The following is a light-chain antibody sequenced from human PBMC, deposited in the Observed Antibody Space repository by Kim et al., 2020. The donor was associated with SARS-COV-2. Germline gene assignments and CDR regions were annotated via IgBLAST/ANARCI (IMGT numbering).Light chain of an antibody. J-gene: IGLJ3*02. V-gene: IGLV3-21*04. CDR3: QVWDRSSDNWV. Sequence: APRKAAGITCGGESIGSYSVHWYRKKPGQAPVLVMYYDSDRPSGIPARFAAAEAGRTATLTISRVEAGDEAVYYCQVWDRSSDNWVFGGGTQLTVL. CDR1: SIGSYS. CDR2: YDS.